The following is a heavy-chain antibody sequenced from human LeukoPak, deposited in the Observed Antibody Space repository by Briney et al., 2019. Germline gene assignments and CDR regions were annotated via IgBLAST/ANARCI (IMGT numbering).Heavy chain of an antibody. CDR1: GFTFSSYE. Sequence: GGSLRLSCAASGFTFSSYEMNWVRQAPGKGLEWVSDISGSGSTIYYADSVKGRFTISRDNAKNSLSLQLNSLRAEDTGIYYCARAETRNAFFFDGWGQGTLVTVSS. CDR3: ARAETRNAFFFDG. D-gene: IGHD3-3*01. CDR2: ISGSGSTI. V-gene: IGHV3-48*03. J-gene: IGHJ4*02.